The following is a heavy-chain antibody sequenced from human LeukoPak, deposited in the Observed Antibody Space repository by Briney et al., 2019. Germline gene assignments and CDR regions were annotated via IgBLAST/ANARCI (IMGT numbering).Heavy chain of an antibody. CDR3: ARRHCSGGGCSYPPFDY. D-gene: IGHD2-15*01. V-gene: IGHV5-51*01. J-gene: IGHJ4*02. Sequence: GESLKISCKGSGYSFTNYWIGWVRQMPGKGLEWMGIIFPDDSETTYSPSFQGQVTISADKSVSTAHLQWSSLKAPDTAIYYCARRHCSGGGCSYPPFDYWGRGTLVAVSS. CDR2: IFPDDSET. CDR1: GYSFTNYW.